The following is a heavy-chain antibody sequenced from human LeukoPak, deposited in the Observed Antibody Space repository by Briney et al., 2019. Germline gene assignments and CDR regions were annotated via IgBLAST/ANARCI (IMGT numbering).Heavy chain of an antibody. CDR1: GFTVSSYD. V-gene: IGHV3-13*01. D-gene: IGHD3-16*01. Sequence: GGSLRLSCAASGFTVSSYDMLWVRQATGKGLEWVSAIGTAGDTYYPGSVKGRFTISRDNAKNSLYLQRNSLRAGDTAVYYCARLGEHDAFDIWGQGTMVTVSS. CDR3: ARLGEHDAFDI. J-gene: IGHJ3*02. CDR2: IGTAGDT.